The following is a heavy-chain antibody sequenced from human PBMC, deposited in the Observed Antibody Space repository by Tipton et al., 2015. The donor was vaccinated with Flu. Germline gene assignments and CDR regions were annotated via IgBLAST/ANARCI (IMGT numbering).Heavy chain of an antibody. D-gene: IGHD6-13*01. V-gene: IGHV3-13*01. CDR2: IGSTGDT. J-gene: IGHJ6*02. Sequence: GSLRLSCAASGFTFSSYDMRWVRQVIGKGLEWVSAIGSTGDTYYVDSVQGRFTISRDNAKNSLDLQMNSLRVGDTAVYYCARGPLPDSNWYNGMDVWGQGPTVTVSS. CDR3: ARGPLPDSNWYNGMDV. CDR1: GFTFSSYD.